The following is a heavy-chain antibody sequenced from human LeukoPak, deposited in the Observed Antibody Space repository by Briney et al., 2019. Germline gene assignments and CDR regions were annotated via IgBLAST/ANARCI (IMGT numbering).Heavy chain of an antibody. V-gene: IGHV1-18*01. CDR2: INTYNGNT. D-gene: IGHD6-19*01. J-gene: IGHJ4*02. CDR1: DYTFTNYG. CDR3: ARNSHGYSSAWLQFNFDY. Sequence: GASVKVSCKASDYTFTNYGITWVRQAPGQGLEWMGWINTYNGNTNYVQNLQGRVTMTTDTSTSTAYMELRSLRSDDTAVYYCARNSHGYSSAWLQFNFDYWGQGTLVTVSS.